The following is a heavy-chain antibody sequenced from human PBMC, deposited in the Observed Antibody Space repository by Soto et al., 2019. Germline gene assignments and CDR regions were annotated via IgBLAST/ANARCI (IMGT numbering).Heavy chain of an antibody. J-gene: IGHJ6*02. Sequence: PGESLKISCAASGFTFSPHAMHWVRQGPGKGLEWVAVISYEGSNKYYADSVKGRFTISRDNSKNTLYLQMNSLRAEDTAVYYCVRERNTGYDYSYYYGMDVWGQGTTVTVSS. CDR2: ISYEGSNK. CDR1: GFTFSPHA. V-gene: IGHV3-30-3*01. D-gene: IGHD5-18*01. CDR3: VRERNTGYDYSYYYGMDV.